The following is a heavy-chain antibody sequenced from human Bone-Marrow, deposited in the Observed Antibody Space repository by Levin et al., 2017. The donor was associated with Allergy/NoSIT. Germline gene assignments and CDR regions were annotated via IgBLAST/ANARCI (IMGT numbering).Heavy chain of an antibody. D-gene: IGHD6-19*01. J-gene: IGHJ3*02. CDR2: INLSGTT. CDR3: ARAEFSTGWYVHDAFDI. CDR1: GGSFSGYS. V-gene: IGHV4-34*01. Sequence: SETLSLTCGVSGGSFSGYSWIWIRQPPGKGLEWIGEINLSGTTNYNPSLKSRLSLSLDTSNKQFSLTLRSVTAADTAVYYCARAEFSTGWYVHDAFDIWGQGTMVTVSS.